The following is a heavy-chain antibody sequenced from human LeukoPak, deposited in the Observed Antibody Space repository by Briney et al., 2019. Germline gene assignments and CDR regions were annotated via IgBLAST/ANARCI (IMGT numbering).Heavy chain of an antibody. Sequence: QPGGSLRLSCAASGFTFSSYGMHWVRQAPGKGLEWVAVISYDGSNKYYADSVKGRFTISRDNSKNTLYLQMNSLRAEDTAVYYCAKEAAGVAATGNNWFDPWGQGTLVTVSS. CDR2: ISYDGSNK. CDR3: AKEAAGVAATGNNWFDP. V-gene: IGHV3-30*18. CDR1: GFTFSSYG. D-gene: IGHD2-15*01. J-gene: IGHJ5*02.